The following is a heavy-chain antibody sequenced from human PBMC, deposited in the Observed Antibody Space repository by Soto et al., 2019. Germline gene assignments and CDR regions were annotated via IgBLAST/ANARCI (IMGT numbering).Heavy chain of an antibody. CDR3: ARGFVATAMAFDY. CDR1: GASISSGGYF. V-gene: IGHV4-31*03. D-gene: IGHD2-21*02. Sequence: QVQLQESGPGLVKPSQTLSLACSVSGASISSGGYFWSWIRQLPGKGLEWIGYIHYSGSTYYNPSLKSRVVMSMDTSKNEFSLKLNSVTAADTAVFYCARGFVATAMAFDYWGQGALVTVSS. J-gene: IGHJ4*02. CDR2: IHYSGST.